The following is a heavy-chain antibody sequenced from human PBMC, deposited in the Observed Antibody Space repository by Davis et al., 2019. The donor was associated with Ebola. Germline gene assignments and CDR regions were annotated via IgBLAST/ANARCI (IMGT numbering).Heavy chain of an antibody. Sequence: GESLKISCAASGFTFSGSAMHWVRQASGKGLEWVGRIRSKANSYATAYAASVKGRFTISRDDSKNTAYLQMNSLKTEDTAVYYCTSTLVGDIVVVVAALGYGMDVWGQGTTVTVSS. D-gene: IGHD2-15*01. V-gene: IGHV3-73*01. CDR3: TSTLVGDIVVVVAALGYGMDV. CDR2: IRSKANSYAT. J-gene: IGHJ6*02. CDR1: GFTFSGSA.